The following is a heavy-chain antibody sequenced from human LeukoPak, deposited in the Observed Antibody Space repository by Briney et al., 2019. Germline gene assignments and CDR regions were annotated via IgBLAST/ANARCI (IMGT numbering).Heavy chain of an antibody. Sequence: GASVKVSCKASGGTFSSYAISWVRQAPGQGLEWMGRIIPILGIANYAQKFQGRATITADKSMNTAYMELSSLRSGDTAVYYCARSEDSSGYYFVYWGQGTLVTVSS. CDR1: GGTFSSYA. V-gene: IGHV1-69*04. CDR2: IIPILGIA. J-gene: IGHJ4*02. CDR3: ARSEDSSGYYFVY. D-gene: IGHD3-22*01.